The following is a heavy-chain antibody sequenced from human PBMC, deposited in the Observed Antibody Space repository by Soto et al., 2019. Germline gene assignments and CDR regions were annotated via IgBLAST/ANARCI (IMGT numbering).Heavy chain of an antibody. D-gene: IGHD3-9*01. V-gene: IGHV4-4*02. CDR1: GGSISSSNW. J-gene: IGHJ5*02. CDR2: IYHSGST. Sequence: SETLSLTCAVSGGSISSSNWWSWVRQPPGKGLEWIGEIYHSGSTNYNPSLKSRVTISVDKSKNQFSLKLSSVTAADTAVFYCVRRVDYDILTGYYGWFDPWGQGALVTVSS. CDR3: VRRVDYDILTGYYGWFDP.